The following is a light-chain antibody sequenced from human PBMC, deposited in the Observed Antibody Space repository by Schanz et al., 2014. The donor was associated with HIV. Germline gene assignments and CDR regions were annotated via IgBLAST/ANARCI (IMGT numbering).Light chain of an antibody. J-gene: IGLJ3*02. CDR1: ALNLGHNF. CDR2: ADY. V-gene: IGLV1-51*01. Sequence: QSLLTQPPSVSAAPGQRVTISCSGGALNLGHNFVSWYQQFPGTAPKLLIFADYQRPSEIPDRISGSKTGTSATLAINGLQTGDEADYFCGTWDTSLSAWVFGGGTKLTVL. CDR3: GTWDTSLSAWV.